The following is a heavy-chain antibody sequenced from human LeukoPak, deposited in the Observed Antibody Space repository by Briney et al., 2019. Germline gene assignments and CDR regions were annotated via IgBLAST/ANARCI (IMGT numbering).Heavy chain of an antibody. D-gene: IGHD2-21*02. Sequence: ASVNVSCKPSGYTFTSYALSRVRQAPGQGLEWMGWISTYSGNTNYAQKLQGRITMTIETSTSTAYMELRSLRSDDTAVYYCARGGSRVVTYGNFDYWGQGTLVTVSS. CDR2: ISTYSGNT. V-gene: IGHV1-18*01. CDR3: ARGGSRVVTYGNFDY. CDR1: GYTFTSYA. J-gene: IGHJ4*02.